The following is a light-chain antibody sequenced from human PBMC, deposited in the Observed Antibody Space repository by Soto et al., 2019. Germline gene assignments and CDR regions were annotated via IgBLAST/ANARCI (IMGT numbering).Light chain of an antibody. J-gene: IGKJ4*01. V-gene: IGKV3-15*01. Sequence: EIVMTQSPATLSVSPGERATLSCRASQSVSNKLAWYQQKPGQAPRVLIYGASTRVTGIPARFSGSGAGTEFTLSISSLQSEDFAVYYCQHYNNWPPLTFGGGTKVEIK. CDR2: GAS. CDR1: QSVSNK. CDR3: QHYNNWPPLT.